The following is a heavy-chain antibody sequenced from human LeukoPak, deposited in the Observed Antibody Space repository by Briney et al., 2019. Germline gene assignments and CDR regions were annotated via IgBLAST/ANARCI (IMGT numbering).Heavy chain of an antibody. V-gene: IGHV4-34*01. D-gene: IGHD3-16*01. CDR3: ARGDYDSMTGHWYFDL. CDR1: NGSLSDHF. Sequence: SETLSLTCDVYNGSLSDHFWSWVRQSPGKGLEGIGEVTHRRSTNFNPTLRSRVTISVDTSKNQFSLKLNSVTAADTALYYCARGDYDSMTGHWYFDLWGRGTLVTVSS. J-gene: IGHJ2*01. CDR2: VTHRRST.